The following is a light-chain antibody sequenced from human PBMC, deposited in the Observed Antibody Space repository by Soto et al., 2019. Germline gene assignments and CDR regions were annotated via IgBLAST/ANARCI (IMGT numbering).Light chain of an antibody. CDR2: DVG. CDR3: SSYAGTSTFVV. V-gene: IGLV2-11*01. J-gene: IGLJ1*01. CDR1: SSDVGGYDF. Sequence: QSALTQPRSVSGSPGQSVTISCTGTSSDVGGYDFVSWYRQHPGKGPELIMYDVGRRPSGVPDRFSGSKSGDTASLTISGLEAEDEAEYHCSSYAGTSTFVVFGAGTKVTVL.